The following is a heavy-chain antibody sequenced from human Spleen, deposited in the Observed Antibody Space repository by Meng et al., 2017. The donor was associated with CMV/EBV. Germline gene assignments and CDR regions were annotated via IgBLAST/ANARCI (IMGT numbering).Heavy chain of an antibody. CDR2: INSDGSST. Sequence: GESLKISCAASGFTFSSYWMHWVRQAPGKGLVWVSRINSDGSSTSYADSVKGRFTISRDNAKNTLYLQMNSLRAEDTAVYYCAREGIAARTFDYWGQGTLVTVSS. D-gene: IGHD6-6*01. CDR1: GFTFSSYW. J-gene: IGHJ4*02. CDR3: AREGIAARTFDY. V-gene: IGHV3-74*01.